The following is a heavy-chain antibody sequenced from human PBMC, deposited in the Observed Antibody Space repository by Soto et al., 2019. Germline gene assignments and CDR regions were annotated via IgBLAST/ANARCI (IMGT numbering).Heavy chain of an antibody. CDR3: ALPSCGGDCYSTFDY. V-gene: IGHV3-23*01. Sequence: EVQLLESGGGFVQPGGSLRLSCTASGVGLSTYAISWVRQAPGKGLEWVSVISGNSGKTDYADSVKGRFSISRDKSESTVYLQMNRLRAEDTAVSYCALPSCGGDCYSTFDYWGQGTLVTVSS. J-gene: IGHJ4*02. D-gene: IGHD2-21*02. CDR1: GVGLSTYA. CDR2: ISGNSGKT.